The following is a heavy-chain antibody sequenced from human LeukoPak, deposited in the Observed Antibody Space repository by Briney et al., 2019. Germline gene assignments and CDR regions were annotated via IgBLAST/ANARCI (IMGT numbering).Heavy chain of an antibody. D-gene: IGHD6-13*01. V-gene: IGHV1-69*05. J-gene: IGHJ4*02. CDR2: IIPIFGTA. CDR1: GGTFSSYA. Sequence: SVKVSCKASGGTFSSYAISWVRQAPGQGLEWMGRIIPIFGTANYAQKFQGRVTITTDESTSTAYMELSSLRSEDTAVYYCAREGIAAAGTLLDYWGQGTLVTVSS. CDR3: AREGIAAAGTLLDY.